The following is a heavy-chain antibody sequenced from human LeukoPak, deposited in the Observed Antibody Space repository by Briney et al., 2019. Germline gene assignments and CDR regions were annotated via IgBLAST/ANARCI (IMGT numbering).Heavy chain of an antibody. D-gene: IGHD3-16*02. Sequence: AGRSLRLSCAASGFTFSSYGMHWVRQAPGKGLEWVAVISYDGSNKYYADSVKGRFTISRDNSKNTLYLQMNSLRAEDTAVYYCAREMVTFGGVIVNAFDIWGQGTMVTVSS. V-gene: IGHV3-30*03. CDR3: AREMVTFGGVIVNAFDI. J-gene: IGHJ3*02. CDR2: ISYDGSNK. CDR1: GFTFSSYG.